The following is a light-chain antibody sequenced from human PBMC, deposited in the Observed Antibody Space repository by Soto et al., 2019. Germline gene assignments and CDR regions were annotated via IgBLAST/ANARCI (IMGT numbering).Light chain of an antibody. CDR2: EVS. J-gene: IGLJ1*01. CDR1: SSDVGGYNY. CDR3: NSYTSKSTGV. Sequence: QSALTQPASVSGSPGQSITLSCTGTSSDVGGYNYVSWYQQHPGKAPKLIIYEVSNRPSGVSNRFSGSKSGNTGSLTISGLQAEVEADYYCNSYTSKSTGVFGTGTKLTVL. V-gene: IGLV2-14*01.